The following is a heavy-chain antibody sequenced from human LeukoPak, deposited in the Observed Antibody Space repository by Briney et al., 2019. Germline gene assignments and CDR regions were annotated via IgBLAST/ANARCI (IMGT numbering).Heavy chain of an antibody. J-gene: IGHJ5*02. D-gene: IGHD1-26*01. CDR1: GYTFTGYY. CDR2: INPNSGGT. V-gene: IGHV1-2*02. CDR3: AGVGRFLVGATSWFDP. Sequence: GASVKVSCKASGYTFTGYYMHWVRQAPGQGLEWMGWINPNSGGTNYAQKFQGRVTMTRDTSISTAYMELSRLRSDDTAVYHCAGVGRFLVGATSWFDPWGQGTLVTVSS.